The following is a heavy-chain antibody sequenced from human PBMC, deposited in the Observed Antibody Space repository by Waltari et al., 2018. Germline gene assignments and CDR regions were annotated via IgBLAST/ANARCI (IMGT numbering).Heavy chain of an antibody. CDR3: ARARYCSSTSCYADPNWCDP. CDR1: GGSFSGYY. CDR2: INHSGST. J-gene: IGHJ5*02. Sequence: QVQLQQWGAGLLKPSETLSLTCAVYGGSFSGYYWSWIRQPPGKGLEWIGEINHSGSTNYNPALKSRVTISVDTSKNQFSLKLSSVTAADTAVYYCARARYCSSTSCYADPNWCDPWGQGTLVTVSS. D-gene: IGHD2-2*01. V-gene: IGHV4-34*01.